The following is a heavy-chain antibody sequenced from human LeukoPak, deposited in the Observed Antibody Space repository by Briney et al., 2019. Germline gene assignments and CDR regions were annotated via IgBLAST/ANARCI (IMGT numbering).Heavy chain of an antibody. V-gene: IGHV1-46*03. CDR2: INPSGGST. CDR1: GYTFTSYY. J-gene: IGHJ4*02. D-gene: IGHD2-2*02. Sequence: ASVKVSCKASGYTFTSYYMHWVRQAPGQGLEWMGIINPSGGSTSYAPKFQGRVTVTRDTSTSTVYMELRSLRSGDTAVYYCARVDCSSGRCYTLDFDYWGQGTLVTVSS. CDR3: ARVDCSSGRCYTLDFDY.